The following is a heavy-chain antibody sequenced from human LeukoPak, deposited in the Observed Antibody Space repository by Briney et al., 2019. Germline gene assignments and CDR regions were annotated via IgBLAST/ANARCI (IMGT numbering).Heavy chain of an antibody. CDR2: IKKDGSEK. Sequence: GGSLRLSCAASGFTFSSYWRSWVRQAPGKGVEWVANIKKDGSEKYYVDSVKGRFTISRDNAKNSLYLQMNSLRAEDTAVYYCARDCSSTSCYSDYFDYWGQGTLVTVSS. V-gene: IGHV3-7*01. D-gene: IGHD2-2*01. CDR3: ARDCSSTSCYSDYFDY. J-gene: IGHJ4*02. CDR1: GFTFSSYW.